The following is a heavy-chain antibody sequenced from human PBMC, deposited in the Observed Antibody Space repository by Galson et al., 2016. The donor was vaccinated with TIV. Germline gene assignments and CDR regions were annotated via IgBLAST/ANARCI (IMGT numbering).Heavy chain of an antibody. CDR1: GYTFSTYD. D-gene: IGHD3-3*01. CDR2: MHPKSGDT. CDR3: ARRPPSTIFGVVTWFDP. Sequence: SVKVSCKASGYTFSTYDINWVRQATGQGLEWMGWMHPKSGDTRYAQKFQGRVTMNRNTSISTAYMELSNLRSEDTAVYYCARRPPSTIFGVVTWFDPWGQGTLVTVSS. V-gene: IGHV1-8*01. J-gene: IGHJ5*02.